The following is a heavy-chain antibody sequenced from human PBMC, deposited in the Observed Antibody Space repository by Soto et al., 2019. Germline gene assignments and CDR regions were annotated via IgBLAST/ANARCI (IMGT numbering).Heavy chain of an antibody. CDR3: VRQQYDFLVDP. V-gene: IGHV4-4*07. CDR1: GDSLSSYS. Sequence: PSETLSLTCTVSGDSLSSYSWSWIRQPAGKGLEWIGRIYTSGITNSNPSLKSRVTMSIDTSKNQFSLKLCSVTAEDTALYYCVRQQYDFLVDPWGQGTLVTVS. J-gene: IGHJ5*02. CDR2: IYTSGIT. D-gene: IGHD3-16*01.